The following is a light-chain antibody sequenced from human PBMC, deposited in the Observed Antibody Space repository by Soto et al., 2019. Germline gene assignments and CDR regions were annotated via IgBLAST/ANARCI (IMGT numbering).Light chain of an antibody. J-gene: IGLJ1*01. CDR2: DVD. CDR3: SSFTTSSTYV. CDR1: SSDVGRYKY. V-gene: IGLV2-14*01. Sequence: QSVLTQPASVSGSPGQPITISCTGTSSDVGRYKYVSWYQQHPGKAPKLMIYDVDNRPSGISNRFSGSKSGNTASLTISGLQAEDEADYYCSSFTTSSTYVFGSGTKVTVL.